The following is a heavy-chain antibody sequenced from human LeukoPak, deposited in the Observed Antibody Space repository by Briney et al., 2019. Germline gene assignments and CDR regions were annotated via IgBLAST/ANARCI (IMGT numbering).Heavy chain of an antibody. V-gene: IGHV1-46*01. Sequence: GASVKVSCKASGYTFTSYYMHWVRQAPGQGLEWMGIINPSGGSTSYAQKFQGRVTMTRDTSTSTVYMELSSLRSEDTAVYYCAREPWGAKGAAWGIDVWGQGTTVTVSS. CDR1: GYTFTSYY. CDR2: INPSGGST. J-gene: IGHJ6*02. CDR3: AREPWGAKGAAWGIDV. D-gene: IGHD1-26*01.